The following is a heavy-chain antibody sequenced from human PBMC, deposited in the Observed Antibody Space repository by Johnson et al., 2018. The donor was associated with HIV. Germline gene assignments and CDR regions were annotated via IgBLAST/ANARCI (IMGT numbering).Heavy chain of an antibody. CDR3: AREISRYYYDYAAFDL. D-gene: IGHD3-22*01. CDR2: ISYSGSST. V-gene: IGHV3-23*04. CDR1: GFSFDSHA. Sequence: VQLVESGGGLVQPGGSLRLSCAASGFSFDSHAINWVRQAPGKGLQWVSAISYSGSSTYYADSVKGRFTISRDNSRSTVYLHMINLSSDDTALYYCAREISRYYYDYAAFDLWGQGTTVTVSS. J-gene: IGHJ3*01.